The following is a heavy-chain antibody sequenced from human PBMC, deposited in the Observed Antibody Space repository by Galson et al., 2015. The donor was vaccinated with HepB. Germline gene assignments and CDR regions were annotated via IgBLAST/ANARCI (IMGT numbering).Heavy chain of an antibody. Sequence: SVKVSCKASGGTFSSYAISWVRQAPGQGLEWMGGIIPIFGTANYAQKFQGRVTITADKSTSTAYMELSSLRSEDTAVYYCARVGDYGSDTHYFDYWGQGTLVTVSS. J-gene: IGHJ4*02. CDR3: ARVGDYGSDTHYFDY. V-gene: IGHV1-69*06. CDR1: GGTFSSYA. CDR2: IIPIFGTA. D-gene: IGHD3-10*01.